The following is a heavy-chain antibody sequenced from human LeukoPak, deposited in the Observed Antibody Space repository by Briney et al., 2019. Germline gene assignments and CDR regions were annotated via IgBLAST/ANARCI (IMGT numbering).Heavy chain of an antibody. J-gene: IGHJ5*02. D-gene: IGHD2-2*01. CDR1: GYSFRSYW. CDR2: IHPGDSRT. V-gene: IGHV5-51*01. Sequence: GESLKISCKGTGYSFRSYWIGWVRQMPGKGMEWMGVIHPGDSRTRYNPSLQGQVTISVDKSINTAYLEWVSLKASDTAMYYCACRDLTSTWSYPWGQGTLVTVSS. CDR3: ACRDLTSTWSYP.